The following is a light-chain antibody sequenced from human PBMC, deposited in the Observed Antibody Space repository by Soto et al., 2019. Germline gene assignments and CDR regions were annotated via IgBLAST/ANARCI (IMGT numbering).Light chain of an antibody. Sequence: QSALTQPASVSGSPGQSITISCTGTSSDVGSYNFVSWYQQHPGKAPKLMIYDVSHRPSGVSNRFSGSKSGNTASLTISGRQAEDEADYYCSSYTSSSTLTVFGTGTKVTVL. CDR3: SSYTSSSTLTV. CDR1: SSDVGSYNF. J-gene: IGLJ1*01. CDR2: DVS. V-gene: IGLV2-14*01.